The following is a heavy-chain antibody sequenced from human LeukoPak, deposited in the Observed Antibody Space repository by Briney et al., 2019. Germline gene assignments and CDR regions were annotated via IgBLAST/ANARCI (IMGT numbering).Heavy chain of an antibody. CDR3: ARGNVVVPAATYDNWFNP. V-gene: IGHV1-2*02. CDR1: GYTFTGYY. Sequence: ASVKVSCKASGYTFTGYYMHWVRQAPGQGLEWMGWINPNSGGTNYAQKFQGRVTMTRDTCISTAYMELSRLRSDDTAVYYCARGNVVVPAATYDNWFNPWGQGTLVTVSS. CDR2: INPNSGGT. J-gene: IGHJ5*02. D-gene: IGHD2-2*01.